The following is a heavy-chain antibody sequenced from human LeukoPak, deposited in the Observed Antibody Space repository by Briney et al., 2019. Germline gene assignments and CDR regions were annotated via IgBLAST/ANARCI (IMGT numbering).Heavy chain of an antibody. V-gene: IGHV3-9*01. J-gene: IGHJ4*02. D-gene: IGHD2-8*02. CDR2: ISWNSGSI. CDR1: GFTFDDYA. Sequence: GGSLRLSCAASGFTFDDYAMHGVRRAPGKGLGWVSGISWNSGSIGYADSVKGRFTISRDNSKNTLYLQMNSLRAGDTAVYYCAKEGGVRGRRVAYDYWGQGTLVTVSS. CDR3: AKEGGVRGRRVAYDY.